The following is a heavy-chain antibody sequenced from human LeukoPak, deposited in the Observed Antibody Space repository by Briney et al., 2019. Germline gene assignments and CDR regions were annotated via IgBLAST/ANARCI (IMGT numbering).Heavy chain of an antibody. V-gene: IGHV3-74*01. J-gene: IGHJ4*02. CDR2: INTDGSST. D-gene: IGHD3-10*01. CDR1: GFTFSSYW. CDR3: ARDMPLGYYGSGVPVDY. Sequence: GGSLRLSCSASGFTFSSYWMHWVRQAPGKGLVWVSRINTDGSSTSYADSVKGRFTISRDNAKNTLYLQMNSLRAEDTAVYYCARDMPLGYYGSGVPVDYWGQGTLVTVSS.